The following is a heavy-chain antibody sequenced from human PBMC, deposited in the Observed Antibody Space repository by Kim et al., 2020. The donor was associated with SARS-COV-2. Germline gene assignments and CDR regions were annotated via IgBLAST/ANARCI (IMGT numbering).Heavy chain of an antibody. Sequence: SQTLSLTCAISGDSVSSNSAAWNWIRQSPSRGLEWLGRTYYRSKWYNDYAVSVKSRITINPDTSKNQFSLQLNSVTPEDTAVYYCARDLEYQLLTPYYYYGMDVWGQGTTVTVSS. CDR3: ARDLEYQLLTPYYYYGMDV. CDR1: GDSVSSNSAA. CDR2: TYYRSKWYN. J-gene: IGHJ6*02. V-gene: IGHV6-1*01. D-gene: IGHD2-2*01.